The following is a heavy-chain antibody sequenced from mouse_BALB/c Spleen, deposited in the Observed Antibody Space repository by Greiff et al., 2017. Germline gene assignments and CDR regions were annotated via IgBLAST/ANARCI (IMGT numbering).Heavy chain of an antibody. V-gene: IGHV14-1*02. D-gene: IGHD1-1*01. CDR1: GFNIKDYY. CDR2: IDPENGNT. Sequence: VQLQQSGAELVRPGALVKLSCKASGFNIKDYYMHWVKQRPEQGLEWIGWIDPENGNTIYDPKFQGKASITADTSSNTAYLQLSSLTSEDTAVYYCARLTTTVPFAYWGQGTLVTVSA. CDR3: ARLTTTVPFAY. J-gene: IGHJ3*01.